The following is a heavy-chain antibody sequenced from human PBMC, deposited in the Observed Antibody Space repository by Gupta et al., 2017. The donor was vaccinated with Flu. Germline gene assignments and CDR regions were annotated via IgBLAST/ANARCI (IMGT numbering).Heavy chain of an antibody. Sequence: RQAPGKGLEWVAVIWNDGSNELYGDSVKGRFTVSRDNSKNTVYLQMNSLRGEDTAVYYCAKSSSSAYYYTMEVWGQGTTVTVSS. V-gene: IGHV3-33*06. CDR2: IWNDGSNE. CDR3: AKSSSSAYYYTMEV. J-gene: IGHJ6*02. D-gene: IGHD2-2*01.